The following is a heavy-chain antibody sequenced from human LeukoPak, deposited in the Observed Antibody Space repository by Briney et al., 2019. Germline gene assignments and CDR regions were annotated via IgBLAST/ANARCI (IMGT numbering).Heavy chain of an antibody. D-gene: IGHD2/OR15-2a*01. CDR1: RFTFNSYA. V-gene: IGHV3-15*01. Sequence: PGGSLRLSCAASRFTFNSYAVHWVRQAPGKGLEWVGRIKSKTGGGTTDYAAPVKGRFTISRDDSKNTLYLQMNSLKTEDTAVYYCTTDRTTPFDYWGQGTLVTVSS. CDR3: TTDRTTPFDY. CDR2: IKSKTGGGTT. J-gene: IGHJ4*02.